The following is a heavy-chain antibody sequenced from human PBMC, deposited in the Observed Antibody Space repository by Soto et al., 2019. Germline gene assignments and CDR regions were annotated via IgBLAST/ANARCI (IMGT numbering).Heavy chain of an antibody. CDR2: ISYDGSNK. CDR3: ARDLVGVRGVIIAGTWFDP. V-gene: IGHV3-30*03. Sequence: SLRLSCAASGFTFSSYGMHWVRQAPGKGLEWVAVISYDGSNKYYADSVKGRFTISRDNSKNTLYLQMNSLRAEDTAVYYCARDLVGVRGVIIAGTWFDPWGQGTLVTVSS. J-gene: IGHJ5*02. D-gene: IGHD3-10*01. CDR1: GFTFSSYG.